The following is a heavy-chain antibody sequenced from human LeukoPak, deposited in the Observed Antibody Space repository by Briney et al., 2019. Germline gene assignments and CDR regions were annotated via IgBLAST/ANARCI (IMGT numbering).Heavy chain of an antibody. Sequence: ASVTVSCKASGYTFTSYAMNWVRQAPGQGLEWMGWINTNTGNATYAQGFTGRFVFSLDTSVSTAYLQISGLKAEDTAVYYCARDKRCSSTSCYPGIAAAGSGNDYWGQGTLVTVSS. CDR3: ARDKRCSSTSCYPGIAAAGSGNDY. D-gene: IGHD2-2*01. J-gene: IGHJ4*02. V-gene: IGHV7-4-1*02. CDR1: GYTFTSYA. CDR2: INTNTGNA.